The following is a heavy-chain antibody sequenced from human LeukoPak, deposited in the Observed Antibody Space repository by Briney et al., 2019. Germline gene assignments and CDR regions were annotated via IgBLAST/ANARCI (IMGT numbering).Heavy chain of an antibody. CDR2: ISGSGGST. D-gene: IGHD3-10*01. CDR1: GFTFSSYA. V-gene: IGHV3-23*01. CDR3: AKSEANYGSGSYYKN. Sequence: GGSLRLSCAASGFTFSSYAMSWVRQAPGKGLEWASAISGSGGSTYYADSVKGRFTISRDNSKNTLYLQMNSLRAEDTAVYYCAKSEANYGSGSYYKNWGQGTLVTVSS. J-gene: IGHJ4*02.